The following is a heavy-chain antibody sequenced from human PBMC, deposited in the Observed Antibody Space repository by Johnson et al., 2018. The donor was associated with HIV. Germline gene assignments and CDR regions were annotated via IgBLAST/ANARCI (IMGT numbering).Heavy chain of an antibody. V-gene: IGHV3-30*02. D-gene: IGHD2-21*02. CDR3: ARERGHIVVVTTIGAFEI. J-gene: IGHJ3*02. CDR1: GFTFSSYG. CDR2: IRYDGSNK. Sequence: QMQLVESGGGVVQPGGSLRLSCAASGFTFSSYGMHWVRQAPGKGLEWVAFIRYDGSNKYYADSVKGRFTISRDNSKNTLYLQMNSLRAEDTAVYYCARERGHIVVVTTIGAFEIWGQGTLATVSS.